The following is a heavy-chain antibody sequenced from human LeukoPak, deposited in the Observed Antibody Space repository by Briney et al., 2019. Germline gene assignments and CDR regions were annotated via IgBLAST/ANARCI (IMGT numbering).Heavy chain of an antibody. CDR3: ARDYGGSSPFDY. Sequence: HPGGSLRLSCAASGFTFSSYNMNWVRQAPGKGLEWVSYISSSDSTIYYADSVKGRFTISRDNAKNSLYLQMNSLRAEDTAVYYCARDYGGSSPFDYWGQGTLVTVSS. J-gene: IGHJ4*02. CDR2: ISSSDSTI. V-gene: IGHV3-48*04. CDR1: GFTFSSYN. D-gene: IGHD4-23*01.